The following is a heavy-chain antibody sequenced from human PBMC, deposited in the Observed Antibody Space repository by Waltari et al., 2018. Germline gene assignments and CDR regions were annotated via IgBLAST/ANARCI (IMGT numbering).Heavy chain of an antibody. D-gene: IGHD3-22*01. CDR3: AKYRSSGYYYFDY. CDR2: ISGSGGST. V-gene: IGHV3-23*01. CDR1: GFTFSSYA. J-gene: IGHJ4*02. Sequence: EVQLLESGGGLVQPGGSLRLSCAASGFTFSSYAMSWVRQAPGKGLECVSAISGSGGSTYYADSVKGRFTISRDNSKNTLYLQMNSLRAEDTAVYYCAKYRSSGYYYFDYWGQGTLVTVSS.